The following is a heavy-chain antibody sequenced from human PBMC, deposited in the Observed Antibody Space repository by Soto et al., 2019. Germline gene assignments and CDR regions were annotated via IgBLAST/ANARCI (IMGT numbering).Heavy chain of an antibody. J-gene: IGHJ5*02. D-gene: IGHD2-2*01. CDR1: GFPFSSYA. Sequence: GGSLRLSCAASGFPFSSYAMSWVRQAPGKGLEWVSAISGSGGSTYYADSVKGRFTISRDNSKNTLYLRMNSLRAEDTAVYYCAKGAVVPAAMRNWFDPWGQGTLVTVSS. CDR2: ISGSGGST. V-gene: IGHV3-23*01. CDR3: AKGAVVPAAMRNWFDP.